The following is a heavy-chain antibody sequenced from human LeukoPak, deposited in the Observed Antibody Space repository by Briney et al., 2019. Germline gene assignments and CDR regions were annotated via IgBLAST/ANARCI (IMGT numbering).Heavy chain of an antibody. D-gene: IGHD1-14*01. CDR2: IYYSGST. CDR3: ARYPPPQYKLTAGGGDY. V-gene: IGHV4-61*05. CDR1: GGSISSSSYY. Sequence: PSETLSLTCTVSGGSISSSSYYWGWIRQPPGKGLEWIGYIYYSGSTNYNPSLKSRVTISVDTSKNQFSLKLSSVTAADTAVYYCARYPPPQYKLTAGGGDYWGQGTLVTLSS. J-gene: IGHJ4*02.